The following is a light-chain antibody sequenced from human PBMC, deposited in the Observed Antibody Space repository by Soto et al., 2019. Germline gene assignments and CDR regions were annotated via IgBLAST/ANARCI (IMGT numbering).Light chain of an antibody. CDR1: SSDVGGYNY. V-gene: IGLV2-14*01. Sequence: QSALTQPASVSESPGQSITISCTGTSSDVGGYNYVSWYQQHPGKAPKLMIYDVSNRPSGVSNRFSGSKSGNTASLTISGLQAEDEADYYCSSYTSSSTLRVFGTGTKLTVL. CDR2: DVS. J-gene: IGLJ1*01. CDR3: SSYTSSSTLRV.